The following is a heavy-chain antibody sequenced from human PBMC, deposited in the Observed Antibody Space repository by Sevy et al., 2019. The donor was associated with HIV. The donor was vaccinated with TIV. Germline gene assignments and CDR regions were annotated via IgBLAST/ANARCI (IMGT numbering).Heavy chain of an antibody. CDR2: IYTSGSP. J-gene: IGHJ3*01. D-gene: IGHD3-10*01. CDR1: GDSIRSGSYY. V-gene: IGHV4-61*02. CDR3: ARDKRFLNDAFDV. Sequence: SETLSLTCTVSGDSIRSGSYYWSWFRQPAGKGLEWIGRIYTSGSPKYNPSLESRVTISADTSKNQFSLELSSVTAADTAIYYCARDKRFLNDAFDVWGQRTMVTVSS.